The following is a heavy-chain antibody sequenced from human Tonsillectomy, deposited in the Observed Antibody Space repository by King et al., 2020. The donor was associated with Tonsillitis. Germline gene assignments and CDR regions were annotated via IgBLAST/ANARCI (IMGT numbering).Heavy chain of an antibody. V-gene: IGHV5-10-1*01. D-gene: IGHD4-17*01. CDR3: AYYGDSDAFDF. CDR2: IDPADSYT. CDR1: GYTFANYW. J-gene: IGHJ3*01. Sequence: QLVQSGAELKKPGESLKISCKASGYTFANYWINWVRQMPGRGLEWMGRIDPADSYTNYSPSFQGHVTFSADKAISTAFLQWTSLKASDTAMYYCAYYGDSDAFDFWGQGTLVIVSS.